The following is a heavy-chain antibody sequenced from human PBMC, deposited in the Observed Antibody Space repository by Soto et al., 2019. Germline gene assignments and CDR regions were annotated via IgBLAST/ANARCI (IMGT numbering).Heavy chain of an antibody. CDR1: GFTFSSYG. CDR2: IWYDGSNK. V-gene: IGHV3-33*08. J-gene: IGHJ6*03. CDR3: ARDQDLNRFYYYYYMDV. D-gene: IGHD3-16*02. Sequence: GGSLRLSCAASGFTFSSYGMHWVRQAPGKGLEWVAVIWYDGSNKYYADSVKGRFTISRDNSKNTLYLQMNSLRAEDTAVYYCARDQDLNRFYYYYYMDVWGKGTTVTVSS.